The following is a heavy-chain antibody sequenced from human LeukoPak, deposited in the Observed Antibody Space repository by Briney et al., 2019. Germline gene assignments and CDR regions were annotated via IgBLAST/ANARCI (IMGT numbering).Heavy chain of an antibody. V-gene: IGHV3-9*01. CDR2: ISWNSGSI. J-gene: IGHJ6*03. CDR3: ARGLGELSLIRGLYFYYYMDV. CDR1: GFTFEDYA. Sequence: GGSLRLSCAASGFTFEDYAMHWVRQAPGKGLEWVSGISWNSGSIGYADSVKGRFTISRDNAKNSLYLQMNSLRAEDTAVYYCARGLGELSLIRGLYFYYYMDVWGKGTTVTVSS. D-gene: IGHD3-16*02.